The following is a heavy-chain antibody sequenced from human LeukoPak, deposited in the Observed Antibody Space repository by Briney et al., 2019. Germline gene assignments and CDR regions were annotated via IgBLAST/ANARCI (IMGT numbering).Heavy chain of an antibody. Sequence: SETLSLTCTVSGGSISSYYWSWIRQPPGKGLEWIGYIYYSGSTNYNPSLKSRVTISVDTSKNQFSLKLSSVTAADTAVYYCARDGYGDYPDYWGQGTLVTVSS. CDR3: ARDGYGDYPDY. J-gene: IGHJ4*02. CDR2: IYYSGST. CDR1: GGSISSYY. V-gene: IGHV4-59*01. D-gene: IGHD4-17*01.